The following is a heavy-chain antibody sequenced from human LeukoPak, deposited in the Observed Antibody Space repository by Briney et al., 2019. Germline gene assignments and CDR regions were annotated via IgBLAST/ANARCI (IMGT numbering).Heavy chain of an antibody. Sequence: GGSLRLSCAASGFTFRSYSMNWVRQAPGKGLEWVSYISSSRSTIYYADSVKGRFTISRDNAKNSLYLQMNSLRAEETAVYYCARDDYYDSSGYYGSVYWGQGTLVTVSS. CDR1: GFTFRSYS. CDR2: ISSSRSTI. D-gene: IGHD3-22*01. V-gene: IGHV3-48*04. J-gene: IGHJ4*02. CDR3: ARDDYYDSSGYYGSVY.